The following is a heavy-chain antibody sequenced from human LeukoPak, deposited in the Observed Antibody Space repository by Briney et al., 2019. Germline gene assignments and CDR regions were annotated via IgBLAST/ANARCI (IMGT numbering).Heavy chain of an antibody. V-gene: IGHV4-61*08. CDR2: IYYSGST. D-gene: IGHD4-17*01. J-gene: IGHJ4*02. CDR3: ARVFPGRHYGD. CDR1: GDSISSGVYY. Sequence: SETLSLTYTVSGDSISSGVYYWSWIRQPPGKGLEWIGYIYYSGSTNYNPSLKSRVTISVDTSKNQFSLKLSSVTAADTAVYYYARVFPGRHYGDWGQGTLVTVSS.